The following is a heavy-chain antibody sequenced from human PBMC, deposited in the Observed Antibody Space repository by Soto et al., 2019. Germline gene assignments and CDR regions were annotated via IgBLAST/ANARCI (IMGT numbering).Heavy chain of an antibody. CDR3: ARLVGSTWFDL. D-gene: IGHD1-26*01. CDR1: GDSVSSYSAT. Sequence: PSQTLSLTCAISGDSVSSYSATWNWIRQSPSGGLEWLGRTYYRSQWLTDSAESVKSRATINPDTSKNQFSLHLNSVTPEDTAVYYCARLVGSTWFDLWGQGTLVTVSS. J-gene: IGHJ5*02. CDR2: TYYRSQWLT. V-gene: IGHV6-1*01.